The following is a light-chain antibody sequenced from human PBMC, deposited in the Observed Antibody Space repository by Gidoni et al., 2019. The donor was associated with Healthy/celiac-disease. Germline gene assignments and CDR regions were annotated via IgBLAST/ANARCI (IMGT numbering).Light chain of an antibody. CDR2: EAS. CDR1: QSASSY. CDR3: QQRSNWPLT. V-gene: IGKV3-11*01. Sequence: EIVLTQSPATLSLSPGERATLSCRASQSASSYVAWYQQKPGQAPRLLIYEASNRATGIPARFSGSGSGTDFTLTISSLEPEDFAVYYCQQRSNWPLTFGGGTKVEIK. J-gene: IGKJ4*01.